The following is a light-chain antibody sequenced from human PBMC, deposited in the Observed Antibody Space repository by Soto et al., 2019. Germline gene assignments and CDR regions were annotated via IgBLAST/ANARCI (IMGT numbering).Light chain of an antibody. CDR3: QKYNSAPRT. CDR2: GAS. Sequence: DIQMTQSPSSLSASVGDRVSITCRASQGINNYLAWYQQKPGEVPKLLIYGASTLKSGVPSRFSGSGSGTDFTLTISSLQPEGFAIYYCQKYNSAPRTFGQGTKVEIK. V-gene: IGKV1-27*01. CDR1: QGINNY. J-gene: IGKJ1*01.